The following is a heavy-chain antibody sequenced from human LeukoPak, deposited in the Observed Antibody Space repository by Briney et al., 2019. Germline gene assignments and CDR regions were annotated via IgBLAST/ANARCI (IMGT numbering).Heavy chain of an antibody. J-gene: IGHJ4*02. CDR2: IYYSGST. CDR3: ARGSGWFFH. D-gene: IGHD6-19*01. Sequence: PSETLSHTCTVSGGSINNYYWSWIRQPPGKGLEWNGYIYYSGSTNYNPSLKSRVTISVDTSKNQFSLKLTSVTAADTAVYYCARGSGWFFHWGQGTLVTVSS. V-gene: IGHV4-59*08. CDR1: GGSINNYY.